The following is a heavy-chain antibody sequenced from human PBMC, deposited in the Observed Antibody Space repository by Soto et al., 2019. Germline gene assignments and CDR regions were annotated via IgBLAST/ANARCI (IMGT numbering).Heavy chain of an antibody. CDR1: GGTFSSYT. D-gene: IGHD2-2*01. Sequence: QVQLVQSGAEVKKPGSSVKVSCKASGGTFSSYTISWVRQAPGQGLEWMGRIIPILGIANYAQKFQGRVTITADKYTSTAYMELSSVRSEDTAVYYCASGYCSSTSCYAGRLYYCRDVWGKGTTVTV. CDR3: ASGYCSSTSCYAGRLYYCRDV. V-gene: IGHV1-69*02. CDR2: IIPILGIA. J-gene: IGHJ6*03.